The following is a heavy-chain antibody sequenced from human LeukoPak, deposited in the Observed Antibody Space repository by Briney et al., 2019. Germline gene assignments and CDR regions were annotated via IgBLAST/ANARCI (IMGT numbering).Heavy chain of an antibody. Sequence: GGSLRLSCAASGFTFSSYAMSWVRQAPGKGLEWVSAISGSGGSTYYADSVKGRFTISRDNSKNTLYLQMNSLRAEDTAVYYCARAGYGDYVRFDYWGQGTLVTVSS. J-gene: IGHJ4*02. D-gene: IGHD4-17*01. CDR3: ARAGYGDYVRFDY. CDR2: ISGSGGST. CDR1: GFTFSSYA. V-gene: IGHV3-23*01.